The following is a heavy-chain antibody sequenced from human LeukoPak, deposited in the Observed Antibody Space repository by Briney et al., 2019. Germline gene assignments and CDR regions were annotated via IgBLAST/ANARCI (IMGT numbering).Heavy chain of an antibody. CDR2: IIPIFGTA. Sequence: ASVKVSCKASGGTFSSYAISWVRQAPGQGLEWMGGIIPIFGTANYAQKFQGRVTITADKSTSTAYMELSSLRSEDTAVYYCARSGYCSSTSCYGRHLNWFDPWGQGTMVTVSS. D-gene: IGHD2-2*01. V-gene: IGHV1-69*06. J-gene: IGHJ5*02. CDR3: ARSGYCSSTSCYGRHLNWFDP. CDR1: GGTFSSYA.